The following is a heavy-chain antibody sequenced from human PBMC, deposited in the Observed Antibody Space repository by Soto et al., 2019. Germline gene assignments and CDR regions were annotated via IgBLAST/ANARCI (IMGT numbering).Heavy chain of an antibody. Sequence: ASVKVSCKASGYTFTSYDINWVRQATGQGLEGMGWMNPNSGNTGYAPKFQGRVTMTRNTSISTAYMELSSLRSEATAVYYCARSGYDRGFNYYYYMDGWGKGTTVTVSS. CDR1: GYTFTSYD. V-gene: IGHV1-8*01. CDR2: MNPNSGNT. CDR3: ARSGYDRGFNYYYYMDG. D-gene: IGHD5-12*01. J-gene: IGHJ6*03.